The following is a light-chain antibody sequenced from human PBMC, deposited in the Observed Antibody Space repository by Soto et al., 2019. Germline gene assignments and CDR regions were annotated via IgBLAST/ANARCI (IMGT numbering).Light chain of an antibody. V-gene: IGLV2-14*01. J-gene: IGLJ1*01. CDR3: FSYTSSTAYV. Sequence: QSALTQPASVSGSPGQSITISCTGTSGDVGGYYYVSWYQQLPGKAPKLMISEVSNRPSGISNRFSASKSGNTASLTISGLQAEDEADYYCFSYTSSTAYVFGTGTKLTVL. CDR2: EVS. CDR1: SGDVGGYYY.